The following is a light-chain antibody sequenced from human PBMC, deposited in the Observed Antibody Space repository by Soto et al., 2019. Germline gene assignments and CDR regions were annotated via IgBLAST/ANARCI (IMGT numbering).Light chain of an antibody. V-gene: IGLV2-18*02. J-gene: IGLJ1*01. CDR2: DVS. Sequence: SVLTQPPSVSGSPGQSVAISCTGTSSDVGTYNRVSWYQQPPGTAPRLMIYDVSNRPSGVPDRFSGSKSGNTASPTISGLQAEDEADYYCISYTSINLYVLGTGTKVTL. CDR3: ISYTSINLYV. CDR1: SSDVGTYNR.